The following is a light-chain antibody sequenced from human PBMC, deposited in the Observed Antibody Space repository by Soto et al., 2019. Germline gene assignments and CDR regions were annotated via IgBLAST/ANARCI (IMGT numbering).Light chain of an antibody. CDR1: SSNIGSKT. J-gene: IGLJ1*01. CDR3: CSYAGPYAFYV. V-gene: IGLV1-44*01. CDR2: SNN. Sequence: QSVLTQPPSASATPGQRVTISCSGSSSNIGSKTVNWYQQLPGTAPKLLIYSNNQRPSGVPDRFSASKSGITASLTISGLQAEDEADYYCCSYAGPYAFYVFGTGTKVTVL.